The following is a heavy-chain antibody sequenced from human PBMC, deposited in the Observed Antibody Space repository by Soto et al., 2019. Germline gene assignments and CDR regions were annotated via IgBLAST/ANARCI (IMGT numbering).Heavy chain of an antibody. CDR1: GGSISSYY. CDR3: ARAYGADWFDP. Sequence: TLSLTCTVSGGSISSYYWSWIRQPPGKGLEWIGYIHYSGSTNYNPSLKSRVSISVDTSKNQFSLKLNSVTAADTAVYYCARAYGADWFDPWGQGTLVTVSS. J-gene: IGHJ5*02. D-gene: IGHD4-17*01. CDR2: IHYSGST. V-gene: IGHV4-59*01.